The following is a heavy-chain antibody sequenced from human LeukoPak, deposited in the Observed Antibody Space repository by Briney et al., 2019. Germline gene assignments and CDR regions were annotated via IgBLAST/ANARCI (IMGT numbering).Heavy chain of an antibody. Sequence: PGGSLRLSCAASGFTFDDYAMHWVRHAPGKGLEWVSGISWNSGSIGYADSVKGRFTISRDNAKNSLYLQMNSLRAEDTALYYCAKDNSGYDLFLDYWGQGTLVTVSS. CDR3: AKDNSGYDLFLDY. CDR2: ISWNSGSI. V-gene: IGHV3-9*01. CDR1: GFTFDDYA. J-gene: IGHJ4*02. D-gene: IGHD5-12*01.